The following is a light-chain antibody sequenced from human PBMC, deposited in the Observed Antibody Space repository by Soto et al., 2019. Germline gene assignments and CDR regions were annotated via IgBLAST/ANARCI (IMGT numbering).Light chain of an antibody. J-gene: IGLJ3*02. CDR3: VLYVVSGIHWV. Sequence: QTVVTQEPSFSVSPGGTVTLTCGLTSGSVSTRNYPSWYQQIPGQAPRTLIYNTNTRSSGVPDRFSGSILGNKAALTITGAQAEDESDYYCVLYVVSGIHWVFGGGTKLTVL. CDR2: NTN. CDR1: SGSVSTRNY. V-gene: IGLV8-61*01.